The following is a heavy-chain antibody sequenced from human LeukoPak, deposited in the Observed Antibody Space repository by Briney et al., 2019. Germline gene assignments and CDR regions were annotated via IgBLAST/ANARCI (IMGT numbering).Heavy chain of an antibody. Sequence: SETLSLTCAVSGGSISNSSYCWGWIRQPPGKGLEWIGSIYYSGCTYYNPSLKTRVTISVETSKNQFSLKLSSVTAADTAVYYCASHSSYGSPFRSWGRGPLVTVSP. CDR1: GGSISNSSYC. CDR2: IYYSGCT. CDR3: ASHSSYGSPFRS. J-gene: IGHJ5*02. V-gene: IGHV4-39*01. D-gene: IGHD1-26*01.